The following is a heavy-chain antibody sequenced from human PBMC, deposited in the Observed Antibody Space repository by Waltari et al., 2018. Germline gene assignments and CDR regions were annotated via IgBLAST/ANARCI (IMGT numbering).Heavy chain of an antibody. D-gene: IGHD1-26*01. Sequence: QVQLVEKGGGVVEPGRSLRRTCAASGGTFSSYAMHWVSQAQGRGLGLVAVISYDRSNKYYADAVNGRFTITRYNSKNTLYLQMNSLRAEDTAVYYYARDGPLKPIPGDYYLDVWGKGTTVTISS. J-gene: IGHJ6*03. CDR2: ISYDRSNK. CDR1: GGTFSSYA. V-gene: IGHV3-30-3*01. CDR3: ARDGPLKPIPGDYYLDV.